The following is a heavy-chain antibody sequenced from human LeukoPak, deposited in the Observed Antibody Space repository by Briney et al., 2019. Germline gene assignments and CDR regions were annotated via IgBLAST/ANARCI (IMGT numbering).Heavy chain of an antibody. D-gene: IGHD4/OR15-4a*01. Sequence: GGSLRLSCTVSGFTVSSNSMSWVRQAPGKGLEWVSFIYSDNTHYSDSVKGRFTITRDNSKNTLYLQMNSLRAEDTAVYYCARRAGAYSHPYDYWGQGTLVTVSS. V-gene: IGHV3-53*01. CDR1: GFTVSSNS. J-gene: IGHJ4*02. CDR3: ARRAGAYSHPYDY. CDR2: IYSDNT.